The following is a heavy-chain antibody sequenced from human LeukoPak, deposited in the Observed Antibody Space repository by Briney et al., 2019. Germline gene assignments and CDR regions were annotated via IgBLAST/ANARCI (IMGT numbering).Heavy chain of an antibody. CDR2: IYYSGST. CDR3: ARDIEIAVAGTGAFDI. J-gene: IGHJ3*02. V-gene: IGHV4-59*01. D-gene: IGHD6-19*01. CDR1: GGSISSYY. Sequence: SETLSLTCTVSGGSISSYYWSWIRQPPGKGLEWIVYIYYSGSTNYNPSLKSRVTISVDTSKNQFSLKLSSVTAADTAVYYCARDIEIAVAGTGAFDIWGQGTMVTVSS.